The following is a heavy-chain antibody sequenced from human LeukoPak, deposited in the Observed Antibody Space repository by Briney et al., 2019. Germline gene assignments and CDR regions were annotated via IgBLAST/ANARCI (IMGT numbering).Heavy chain of an antibody. D-gene: IGHD2-2*01. CDR2: VSYDGSNK. CDR1: GFTFSSYG. CDR3: AKDGGCSSTTCYSPYYFDY. Sequence: GGSLRLSCAASGFTFSSYGMHWVRQAPGRGLEWVAVVSYDGSNKYYAASVKGRFTISRVNSKNTLYLQLNSLRAEDTAVYYCAKDGGCSSTTCYSPYYFDYWGQGTLVTVSS. J-gene: IGHJ4*02. V-gene: IGHV3-30*18.